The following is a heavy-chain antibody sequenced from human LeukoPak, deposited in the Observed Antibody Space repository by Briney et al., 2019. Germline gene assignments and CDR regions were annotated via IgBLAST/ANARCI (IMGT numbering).Heavy chain of an antibody. Sequence: PGGSLRLSCTASGFTPSNYWMTWVRQAPGKGLEWVAKIEKDGSATYYVDSMKGRFTVSRDNAANSLYLQMSNLGVEDTAVYSCARAGVTNQLGETYWYFDLWGRGTLVTVPS. CDR2: IEKDGSAT. CDR1: GFTPSNYW. CDR3: ARAGVTNQLGETYWYFDL. V-gene: IGHV3-7*01. J-gene: IGHJ2*01. D-gene: IGHD1-1*01.